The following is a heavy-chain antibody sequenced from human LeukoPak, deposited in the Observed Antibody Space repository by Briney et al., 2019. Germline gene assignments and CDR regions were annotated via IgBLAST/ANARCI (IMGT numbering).Heavy chain of an antibody. J-gene: IGHJ4*02. V-gene: IGHV3-23*01. CDR1: GFTFSSYA. Sequence: PGGSLRLSCAASGFTFSSYAMSWVRQAPVKGLEWVSAISGSGGSTYYADSVKGRFTISRDNSKNTLYLQMNSLRAEDTAVYYCAKDSLKRYDYVWGSNFDLPDYWGQGTLVTVSS. CDR3: AKDSLKRYDYVWGSNFDLPDY. CDR2: ISGSGGST. D-gene: IGHD3-16*01.